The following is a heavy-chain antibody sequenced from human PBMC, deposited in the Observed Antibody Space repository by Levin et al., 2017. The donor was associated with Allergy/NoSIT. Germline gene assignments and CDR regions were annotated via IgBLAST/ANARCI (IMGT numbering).Heavy chain of an antibody. CDR3: ARGSTEVL. Sequence: GGSLRLSCVASGFFFSTFDMNWVRQAPGKGLEWVAVIGFNGKSQNYADSVRGRFTVSRDNRRSTLFLQMRNVRDDDTAVYYCARGSTEVLWGQGTLVSVSS. CDR2: IGFNGKSQ. V-gene: IGHV3-33*01. J-gene: IGHJ4*02. D-gene: IGHD1-14*01. CDR1: GFFFSTFD.